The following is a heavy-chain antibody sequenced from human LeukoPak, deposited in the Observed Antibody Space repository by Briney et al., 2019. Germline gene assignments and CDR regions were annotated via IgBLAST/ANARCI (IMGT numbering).Heavy chain of an antibody. V-gene: IGHV4-59*01. J-gene: IGHJ3*02. CDR1: GGSISSYY. Sequence: PSETLPLTCTVSGGSISSYYWSWIRQPPGKGLEWIGYIYYSGSTNYNPSLKSRVTISVDTSKNQFSLKLSSVTAADTAVYYCAREVLYYYDSSGYSHAFDIWGQGTMVTVSS. D-gene: IGHD3-22*01. CDR2: IYYSGST. CDR3: AREVLYYYDSSGYSHAFDI.